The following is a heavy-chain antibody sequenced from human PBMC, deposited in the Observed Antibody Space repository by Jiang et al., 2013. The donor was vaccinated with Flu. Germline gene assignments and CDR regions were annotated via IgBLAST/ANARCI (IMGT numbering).Heavy chain of an antibody. Sequence: GVVQPGRSLRLSCAASGFNFRTYAMHWVRQAPGKGLEWLAIISYDGGNYYYADSVKGRFTVSRDNSKNTLYLQVNSLRAEDTAVYYCAKDRLQWLNSAFYFDYWGQGTLVAVSS. J-gene: IGHJ4*02. D-gene: IGHD6-19*01. CDR1: GFNFRTYA. CDR3: AKDRLQWLNSAFYFDY. V-gene: IGHV3-30*18. CDR2: ISYDGGNY.